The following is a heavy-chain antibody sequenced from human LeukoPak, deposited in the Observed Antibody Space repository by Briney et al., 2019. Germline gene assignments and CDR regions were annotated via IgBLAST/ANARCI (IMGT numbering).Heavy chain of an antibody. V-gene: IGHV6-1*01. CDR3: VSSRDGSLDY. J-gene: IGHJ4*02. Sequence: SQTLSLTCAISGDSVSSNSAAWNWIRQSPSRGLEWLGRTYYRSKWYYGYAASVKSRITINLDTSKNQFSLQLNSVTPEDTAVYYCVSSRDGSLDYWGQGTLVTVSS. D-gene: IGHD5-24*01. CDR1: GDSVSSNSAA. CDR2: TYYRSKWYY.